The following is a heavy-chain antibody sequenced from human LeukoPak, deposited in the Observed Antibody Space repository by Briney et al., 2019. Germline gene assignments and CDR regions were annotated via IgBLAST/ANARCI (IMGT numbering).Heavy chain of an antibody. Sequence: SETLSLTCTVSGGSISSNSYYWGWIRQPPGKGLEWIGSFYYSRSTYYNPSLKSRVTISVDTSKNQFSLRLSSVTAADTAVYYCARRVYTSGWYDGYIEPIFDSWGQGSLVTVSS. CDR3: ARRVYTSGWYDGYIEPIFDS. CDR1: GGSISSNSYY. V-gene: IGHV4-39*01. CDR2: FYYSRST. J-gene: IGHJ4*02. D-gene: IGHD6-19*01.